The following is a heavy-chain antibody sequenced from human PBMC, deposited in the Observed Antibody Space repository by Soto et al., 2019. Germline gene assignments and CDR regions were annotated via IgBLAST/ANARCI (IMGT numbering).Heavy chain of an antibody. V-gene: IGHV2-5*02. CDR2: IYWDDDK. CDR1: GFSLTTSGVG. CDR3: AHHPYYGLGSYSFDY. D-gene: IGHD3-10*01. J-gene: IGHJ4*02. Sequence: QITLKESGPTLVRPTQTLTLTCTFSGFSLTTSGVGVGWIRQPPGKALEWLAVIYWDDDKRYSSSLKSRLTIPQDTSNNQVVLTMTHMDPVDTATYYCAHHPYYGLGSYSFDYWGQGTLVTVSS.